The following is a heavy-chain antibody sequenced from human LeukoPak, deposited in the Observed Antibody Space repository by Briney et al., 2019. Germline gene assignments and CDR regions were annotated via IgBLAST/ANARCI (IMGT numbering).Heavy chain of an antibody. CDR2: IWYDGSNK. Sequence: PGGSLRLSCAASGFTFSSYGMHWVRQAPGKGLEWVAVIWYDGSNKYYADSVKGRFTISRDNSKNTLYLQMNSLRAEDTAVYYCAKVGRDAYFDYWGQGTLVTVSS. CDR1: GFTFSSYG. J-gene: IGHJ4*02. V-gene: IGHV3-30*02. CDR3: AKVGRDAYFDY. D-gene: IGHD5-24*01.